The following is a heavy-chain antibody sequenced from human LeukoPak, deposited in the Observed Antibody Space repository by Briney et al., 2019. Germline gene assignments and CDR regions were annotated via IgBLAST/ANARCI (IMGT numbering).Heavy chain of an antibody. CDR1: GFTFSSYA. D-gene: IGHD5-18*01. J-gene: IGHJ4*02. CDR2: INSDGSST. V-gene: IGHV3-74*01. CDR3: AKDDSYGFPDY. Sequence: GGSLRLSCAASGFTFSSYAMSWVRQAPGKGLVWVSRINSDGSSTSYADSVKGRFTISRDNSKNTLYLQMNSLRAEDTAVYYCAKDDSYGFPDYWGQGTLVTVSS.